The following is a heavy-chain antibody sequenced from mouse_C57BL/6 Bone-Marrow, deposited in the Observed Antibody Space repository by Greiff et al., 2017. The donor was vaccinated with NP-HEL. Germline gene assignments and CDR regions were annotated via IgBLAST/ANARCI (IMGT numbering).Heavy chain of an antibody. CDR1: GFTFSDYG. CDR3: ARRYRGLYYYAMDY. V-gene: IGHV5-17*01. CDR2: ISSDSSTI. D-gene: IGHD2-12*01. J-gene: IGHJ4*01. Sequence: VQLQQSGGGLVKPGGSLKLSCAASGFTFSDYGMHWVRQAPEKGLEWVAYISSDSSTIYYADTVKGRFTISRDNAKNTLFLQMTSLRSEDTAMYYCARRYRGLYYYAMDYWGQGTSVTVSS.